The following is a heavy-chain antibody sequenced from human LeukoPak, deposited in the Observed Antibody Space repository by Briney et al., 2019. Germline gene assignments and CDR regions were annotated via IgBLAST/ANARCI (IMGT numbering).Heavy chain of an antibody. CDR3: ARQEGSTSPLDAFDI. V-gene: IGHV5-51*01. J-gene: IGHJ3*02. D-gene: IGHD2-2*01. CDR1: GSSFTSYW. CDR2: IYPGDSDT. Sequence: GESLKISCKGSGSSFTSYWIGWVRQMPGKGLEWMGIIYPGDSDTRYSPSFQGQVTISADKSISTAYLQWSSLKASDTAMYYCARQEGSTSPLDAFDIWGQGTMVTVSS.